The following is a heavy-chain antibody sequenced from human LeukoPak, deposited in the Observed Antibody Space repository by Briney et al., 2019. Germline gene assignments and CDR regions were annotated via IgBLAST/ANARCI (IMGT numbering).Heavy chain of an antibody. CDR2: INAGNGDT. D-gene: IGHD2-2*01. V-gene: IGHV1-3*01. CDR1: GYSFTSYA. Sequence: VASVKVSCKASGYSFTSYAMHWVRQAPGQRLEWMGWINAGNGDTKYSQKFQGRVTITRDTSASIAYMEVSSLRSEDTAVYYCARVYCSSTSCHYYFDYWGQGTLVTVSS. J-gene: IGHJ4*02. CDR3: ARVYCSSTSCHYYFDY.